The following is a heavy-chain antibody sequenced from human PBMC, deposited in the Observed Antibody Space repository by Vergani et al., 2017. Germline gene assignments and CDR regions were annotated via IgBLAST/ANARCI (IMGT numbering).Heavy chain of an antibody. CDR1: GFTFSSYA. V-gene: IGHV3-30*01. D-gene: IGHD5-18*01. CDR2: ISYDGSNK. CDR3: ARDRLIQCPDY. Sequence: QVQLVESGGGVVQPGRSLRLFCAASGFTFSSYAMHWVRQAPGKGLEWVAVISYDGSNKYYADSVKGRFTISRDNSKNTLYLQMNSLRAEDTAVYYCARDRLIQCPDYWGQGTLVTVSS. J-gene: IGHJ4*02.